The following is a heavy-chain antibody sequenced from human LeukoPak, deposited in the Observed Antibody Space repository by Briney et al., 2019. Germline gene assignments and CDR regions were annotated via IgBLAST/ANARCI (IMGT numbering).Heavy chain of an antibody. D-gene: IGHD3-16*01. CDR2: ISYDGSNK. J-gene: IGHJ3*02. V-gene: IGHV3-30*03. CDR3: ARDAGRAGGFSI. Sequence: PGRSLRLSCAASGFTFSSYGMHWVRQAPGKGLEWVAVISYDGSNKYYADSVKGRFTISRDNAKNSLYLQMNSLRAEDTAVYYCARDAGRAGGFSIWGQGTMVTVSS. CDR1: GFTFSSYG.